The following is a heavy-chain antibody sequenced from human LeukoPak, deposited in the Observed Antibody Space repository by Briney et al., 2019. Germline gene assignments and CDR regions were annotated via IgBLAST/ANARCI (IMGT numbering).Heavy chain of an antibody. CDR2: IYPGDSDT. CDR1: GYSFTSYW. J-gene: IGHJ6*02. V-gene: IGHV5-51*01. CDR3: ARRVAVAGNCYGMDV. Sequence: GEPLKISCKGSGYSFTSYWIGWVRQMPGKGLEWMGIIYPGDSDTRYSSSFQGQVTISADKSISTAYLQWSSLKASDTAMYYCARRVAVAGNCYGMDVRGQGTTVTVSS. D-gene: IGHD6-19*01.